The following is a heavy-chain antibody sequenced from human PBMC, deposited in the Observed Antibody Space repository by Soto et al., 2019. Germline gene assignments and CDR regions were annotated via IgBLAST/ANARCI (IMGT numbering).Heavy chain of an antibody. D-gene: IGHD3-3*01. V-gene: IGHV4-34*01. J-gene: IGHJ6*02. CDR2: INHSGST. CDR3: ARVGVGAYYDFWSGSYYYYGMDV. CDR1: GGSFSGYY. Sequence: PSETLSLTCAVYGGSFSGYYWSWIRQPPGKGLEWIGEINHSGSTNYNPSLKSRVTISVDTSKNQFSLKLSSVTAADTAVYYCARVGVGAYYDFWSGSYYYYGMDVWGQGTTVTVSS.